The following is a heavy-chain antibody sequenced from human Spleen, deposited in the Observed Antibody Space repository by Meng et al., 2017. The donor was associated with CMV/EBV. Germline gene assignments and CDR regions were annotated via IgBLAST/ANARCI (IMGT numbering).Heavy chain of an antibody. D-gene: IGHD2-2*01. J-gene: IGHJ4*02. CDR1: GGSFSGYY. V-gene: IGHV4-34*01. CDR2: INHSGST. CDR3: ARDRGVPAAPDY. Sequence: QQGGRGILKPSGPPSLPCAVYGGSFSGYYWGWSRQPPGKGLEWIGEINHSGSTNYNPSLKSRVTISVDTSKNQFSLKLSSVTAADTAVYYCARDRGVPAAPDYWGQGTLVTVSS.